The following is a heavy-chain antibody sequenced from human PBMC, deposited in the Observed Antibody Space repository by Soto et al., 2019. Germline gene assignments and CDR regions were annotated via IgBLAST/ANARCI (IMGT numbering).Heavy chain of an antibody. CDR2: ISYDGSNK. V-gene: IGHV3-30*18. CDR3: AKGGGLDYYYGMDV. CDR1: GFTFSSYG. J-gene: IGHJ6*02. Sequence: HPGGSLRLSCAASGFTFSSYGMHWVRQAPGKGLEWVAVISYDGSNKYYADSVKGRFTISRDNSKNTLYLQMNSLRAEDTAVYYCAKGGGLDYYYGMDVWGQGTTVPVSS. D-gene: IGHD2-15*01.